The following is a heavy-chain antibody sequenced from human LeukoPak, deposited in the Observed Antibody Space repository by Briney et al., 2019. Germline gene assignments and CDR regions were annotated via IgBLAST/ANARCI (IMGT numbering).Heavy chain of an antibody. D-gene: IGHD3/OR15-3a*01. V-gene: IGHV3-7*01. Sequence: GGSLRLSCAASGFTFSNYWMNWVRQAPGKGLEWVANIKQDGSEKYYVGSVKDRFTISRDNAKNSLYLQMNSLRAEDTALYYCARDRDWYTFDSWGQGTLVAVSS. CDR1: GFTFSNYW. CDR2: IKQDGSEK. J-gene: IGHJ4*02. CDR3: ARDRDWYTFDS.